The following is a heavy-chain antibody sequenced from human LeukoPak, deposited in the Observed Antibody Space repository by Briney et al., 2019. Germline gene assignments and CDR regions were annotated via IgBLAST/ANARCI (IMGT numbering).Heavy chain of an antibody. CDR1: GYTFTSYY. D-gene: IGHD3-3*01. J-gene: IGHJ6*02. V-gene: IGHV1-46*01. CDR3: AREGLPYYDFWSGYPNSYYYGMDV. Sequence: ASVKVSCKASGYTFTSYYMHWVRQAPGQGLEWMGIINPSGGSTSYAQKLQGRVTMTTDTSTSTAYMELRSLRSDDTAVYYCAREGLPYYDFWSGYPNSYYYGMDVWGQGTTVTVSS. CDR2: INPSGGST.